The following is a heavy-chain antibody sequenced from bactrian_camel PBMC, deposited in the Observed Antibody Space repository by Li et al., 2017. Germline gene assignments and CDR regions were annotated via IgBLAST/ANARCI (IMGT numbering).Heavy chain of an antibody. CDR1: GYTSKICT. Sequence: VESGGGLVQPGGSLRLSCAASGYTSKICTWNWYRQPPGKGRDMVSNITLDGTTYYANSVMGRFTISQDTAKNTVYLQLNSLQTGDTAMYYCAKTGGTWHEYDYWGQGTQVTVS. J-gene: IGHJ4*01. CDR2: ITLDGTT. D-gene: IGHD7*01. CDR3: AKTGGTWHEYDY. V-gene: IGHV3S10*01.